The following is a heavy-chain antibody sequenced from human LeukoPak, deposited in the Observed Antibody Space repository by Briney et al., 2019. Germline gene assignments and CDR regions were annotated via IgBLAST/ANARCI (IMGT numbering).Heavy chain of an antibody. J-gene: IGHJ4*02. V-gene: IGHV1-2*02. D-gene: IGHD2-15*01. Sequence: ASVKVSCKASGYTFTGYYMHWVRQAPGQGLEWMGWINPNSGGTNYAQKFQGRVTMTRDTSISTAYMELSRLRSDDTAVYYCARGFRVVAATPGGSNWGQGTLVTVSS. CDR3: ARGFRVVAATPGGSN. CDR2: INPNSGGT. CDR1: GYTFTGYY.